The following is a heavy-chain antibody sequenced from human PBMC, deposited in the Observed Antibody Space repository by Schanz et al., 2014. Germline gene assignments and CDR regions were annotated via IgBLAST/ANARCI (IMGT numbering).Heavy chain of an antibody. CDR1: GASISSANHY. J-gene: IGHJ6*02. CDR3: ARDSLRGATGGYGMDV. D-gene: IGHD2-8*02. V-gene: IGHV4-30-4*08. Sequence: QVQLQESGPGLVKASQTLSLTCSVSGASISSANHYWAWVRQPPGKGLEWIGYIYYSGTTYYNPSLRSRVTISVDTSKNQFSLNLSSATAADTAVYYCARDSLRGATGGYGMDVWGQGTTVTVSS. CDR2: IYYSGTT.